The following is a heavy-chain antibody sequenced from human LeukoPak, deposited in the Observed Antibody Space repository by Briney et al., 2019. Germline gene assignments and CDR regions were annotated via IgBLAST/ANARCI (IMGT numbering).Heavy chain of an antibody. V-gene: IGHV4-34*01. CDR3: ARGSTFRGYSSSWHLYYYYYMDV. D-gene: IGHD6-13*01. CDR1: GGSFSGYY. Sequence: KPSETLSLTCAVYGGSFSGYYWSWIRQPPGKGLEWIGEINHSGSTNYNPSLKSRVTISVDTSKNQFSLKLSSVTAADTAVYYCARGSTFRGYSSSWHLYYYYYMDVWDKGTTVTVSS. J-gene: IGHJ6*03. CDR2: INHSGST.